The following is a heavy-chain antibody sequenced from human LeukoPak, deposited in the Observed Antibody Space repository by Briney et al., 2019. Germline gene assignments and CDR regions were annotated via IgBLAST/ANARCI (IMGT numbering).Heavy chain of an antibody. D-gene: IGHD3-3*01. Sequence: ASVRVSCKASGGTFSSYTISWVRQAPGQGLEWMGRIIPILGIANYAQKFQGRVTITADKSTSTAYMELSGLRSEDTAVYYCAGNWIFGVASGVGMDVWGQGTTVTVSS. J-gene: IGHJ6*02. CDR2: IIPILGIA. CDR3: AGNWIFGVASGVGMDV. V-gene: IGHV1-69*02. CDR1: GGTFSSYT.